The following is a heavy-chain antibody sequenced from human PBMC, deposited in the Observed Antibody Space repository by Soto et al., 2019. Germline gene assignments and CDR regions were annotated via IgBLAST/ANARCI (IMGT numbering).Heavy chain of an antibody. V-gene: IGHV5-51*01. CDR1: GYRFTSYW. CDR3: ARHEVFPGSGSYRSPDEYYMDV. D-gene: IGHD3-10*01. CDR2: IYPDDSDT. Sequence: GESLKISCKGSGYRFTSYWIGWVRQMPGKGLEWMGIIYPDDSDTRYSPSFQGQVTISADKSISTAYLHWSSLKASDTAMYYCARHEVFPGSGSYRSPDEYYMDVWGKGTTVTVSS. J-gene: IGHJ6*03.